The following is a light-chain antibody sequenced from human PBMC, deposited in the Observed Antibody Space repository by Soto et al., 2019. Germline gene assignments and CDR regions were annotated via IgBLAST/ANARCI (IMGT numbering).Light chain of an antibody. CDR3: QQYGSSPWT. Sequence: EIVMTRSPATLSLSPGERATLSCRASQSVGKYLVWYQQKPGQAPRLLIYDASNRATGTPDRFSGSGSGTDFTLTISRLEPEDFAVYYCQQYGSSPWTCGQGNKGAIK. J-gene: IGKJ1*01. V-gene: IGKV3-20*01. CDR1: QSVGKY. CDR2: DAS.